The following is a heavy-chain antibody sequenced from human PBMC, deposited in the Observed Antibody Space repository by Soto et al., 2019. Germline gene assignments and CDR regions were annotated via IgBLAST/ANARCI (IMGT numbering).Heavy chain of an antibody. CDR1: LDSFSSNSAA. V-gene: IGHV6-1*01. D-gene: IGHD1-1*01. CDR2: TYYRSNWYS. J-gene: IGHJ4*02. Sequence: SHTLSLTCSLSLDSFSSNSAAWNWIRQSPSRGLEWVGRTYYRSNWYSDYAVSVKSRIAINPDTSKNQFSLQLNSVTPEETAVYYCARGWAGTMDYWGQGTLVTVSS. CDR3: ARGWAGTMDY.